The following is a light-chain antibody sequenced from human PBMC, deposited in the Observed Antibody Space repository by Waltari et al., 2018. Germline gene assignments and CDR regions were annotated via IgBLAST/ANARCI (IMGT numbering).Light chain of an antibody. CDR2: EAS. V-gene: IGKV3-15*01. Sequence: IVMTLSPATLSVSPGEGATLSCRASQSIATNLARYQQKPGQGPRLLVSEASTRVAGIPARFSGRGSGTEFTLTISSLQSEDFAVYYWQQYNDYYSFGQGTRLEIK. CDR1: QSIATN. CDR3: QQYNDYYS. J-gene: IGKJ2*01.